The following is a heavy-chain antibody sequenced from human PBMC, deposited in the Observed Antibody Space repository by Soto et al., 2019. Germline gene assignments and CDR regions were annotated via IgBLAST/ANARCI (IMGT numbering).Heavy chain of an antibody. Sequence: GGSLRLSCAASGFTFSSYGIHWVRQAPGKGLEWVALISYDGTDKYYADSVKGRFTISRDNSKNTRYLQMSSLGPEDTAVYYCVKERYAQLWLEDYGMDVWGQGTTVTVSS. D-gene: IGHD5-18*01. CDR3: VKERYAQLWLEDYGMDV. J-gene: IGHJ6*02. CDR1: GFTFSSYG. CDR2: ISYDGTDK. V-gene: IGHV3-30*18.